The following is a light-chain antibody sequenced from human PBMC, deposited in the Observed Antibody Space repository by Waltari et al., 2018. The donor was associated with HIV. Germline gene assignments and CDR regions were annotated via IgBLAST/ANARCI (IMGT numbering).Light chain of an antibody. V-gene: IGKV1-5*03. CDR2: KTS. CDR3: HSKT. CDR1: HNISYW. Sequence: DIQMTQSPSTLSASVGDRVTITCRASHNISYWLAWYQQKPGKAPKLLIYKTSNLDGGVPSRFSGSGSGTEFNLAISNVQPDDSATFYCHSKTFGQGTKVEIK. J-gene: IGKJ1*01.